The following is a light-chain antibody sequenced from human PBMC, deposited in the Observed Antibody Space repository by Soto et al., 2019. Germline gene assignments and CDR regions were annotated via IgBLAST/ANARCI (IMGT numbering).Light chain of an antibody. CDR1: QSVIYSSNNKNY. J-gene: IGKJ4*01. CDR2: WAS. Sequence: DIVMTQSPDSLAVSLGDRATINCKSSQSVIYSSNNKNYLTWYQQKPGQPPKLLIYWASTRESGVPDRFSGSGSGTDFTLTISSLQAEDVAGYYCQQYYGLPLTFGGGTKVEIK. V-gene: IGKV4-1*01. CDR3: QQYYGLPLT.